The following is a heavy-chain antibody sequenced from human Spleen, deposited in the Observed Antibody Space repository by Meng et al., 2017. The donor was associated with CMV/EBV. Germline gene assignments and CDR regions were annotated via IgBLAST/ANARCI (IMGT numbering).Heavy chain of an antibody. Sequence: ASVKDTCKTSVYTFTSYYIHWVRQAPGQGLEWMGIINPSGGSTSYAQKFQGRVTMTRDTSTSTVYMDLSSLRAEDTAVYYCARATFLIFGAGYFDYWGQGTLVTVSS. CDR1: VYTFTSYY. CDR3: ARATFLIFGAGYFDY. CDR2: INPSGGST. D-gene: IGHD3-3*01. V-gene: IGHV1-46*01. J-gene: IGHJ4*02.